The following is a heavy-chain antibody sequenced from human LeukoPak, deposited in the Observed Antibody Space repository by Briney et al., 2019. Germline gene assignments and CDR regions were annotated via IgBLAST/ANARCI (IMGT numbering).Heavy chain of an antibody. Sequence: GVSLRLSCAASGFTVSAYAMAWVRQAPGKGLEWVSTIYDDNAYYADSVKGRFTISRDNSQNMLYLQMNSLRAEDTAVYYCAKVPSAGIAVAGTSGMDVWGQGTTATVSS. CDR1: GFTVSAYA. J-gene: IGHJ6*02. V-gene: IGHV3-23*01. CDR3: AKVPSAGIAVAGTSGMDV. D-gene: IGHD6-19*01. CDR2: IYDDNA.